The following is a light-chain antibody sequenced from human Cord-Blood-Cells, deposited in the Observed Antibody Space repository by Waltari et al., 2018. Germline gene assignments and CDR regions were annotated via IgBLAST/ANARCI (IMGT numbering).Light chain of an antibody. CDR1: SSNIGSNT. CDR2: SNS. J-gene: IGLJ3*02. V-gene: IGLV1-44*01. Sequence: QSVLTQPPSASGTPGQRVTISCSGSSSNIGSNTVNWYQQHPGTAPKLLIYSNSQRPSGVPDRFAGSKSVTSASLDISGLQSEDEADYYCAAWDDSLNGPVFGGGTKLTVL. CDR3: AAWDDSLNGPV.